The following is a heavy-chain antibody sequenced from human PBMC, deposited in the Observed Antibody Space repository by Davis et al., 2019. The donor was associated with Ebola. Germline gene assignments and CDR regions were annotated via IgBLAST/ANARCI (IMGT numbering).Heavy chain of an antibody. V-gene: IGHV3-7*03. Sequence: GESLKTPCAASGFTFNRYWMSWVRQAPGKGLQWVANIKEDGSEKYYVDSVKGRFTISRDNANNSLYLQMNSLRAEDTAVYYCARVSVPAALVPIDYYAMDVWGQGTTVTVSS. CDR3: ARVSVPAALVPIDYYAMDV. D-gene: IGHD2-2*01. CDR1: GFTFNRYW. CDR2: IKEDGSEK. J-gene: IGHJ6*02.